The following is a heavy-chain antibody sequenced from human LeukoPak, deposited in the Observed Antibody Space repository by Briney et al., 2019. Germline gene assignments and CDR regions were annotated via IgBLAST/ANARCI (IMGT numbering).Heavy chain of an antibody. CDR2: INPNSGGT. CDR1: GYTFTGYY. Sequence: GASVKVSCKASGYTFTGYYMHWVRQAPGQGLEWMGWINPNSGGTNYAQKFQGRVTMTRDTSISTAYMELSRLRSDDTAVYYCARGSGYNYGYLDYWGQGTLVTVSS. V-gene: IGHV1-2*02. CDR3: ARGSGYNYGYLDY. D-gene: IGHD5-18*01. J-gene: IGHJ4*02.